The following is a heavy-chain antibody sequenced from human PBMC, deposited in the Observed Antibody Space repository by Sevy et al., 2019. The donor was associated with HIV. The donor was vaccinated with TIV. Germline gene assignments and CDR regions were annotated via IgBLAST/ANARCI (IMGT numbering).Heavy chain of an antibody. J-gene: IGHJ4*01. CDR1: GVSFSDYY. CDR3: ARGPLFSPEYCSGGTCPTIDF. CDR2: VSQSGSA. D-gene: IGHD2-15*01. Sequence: SETLSLTCAVSGVSFSDYYWAWIRQAPGKGLEWIGEVSQSGSANYNPSLRSRVIMSLDTSKNHVSLKLTSLTAADTAMYYCARGPLFSPEYCSGGTCPTIDFWSQGTLVTVS. V-gene: IGHV4-34*01.